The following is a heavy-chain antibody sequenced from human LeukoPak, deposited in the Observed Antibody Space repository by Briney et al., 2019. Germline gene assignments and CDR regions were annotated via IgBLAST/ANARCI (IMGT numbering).Heavy chain of an antibody. CDR3: ARGTTGGYSPSH. CDR2: ISSSSSYI. V-gene: IGHV3-21*01. D-gene: IGHD5-12*01. CDR1: GFTFSSYS. J-gene: IGHJ4*02. Sequence: GGSLRLSCAASGFTFSSYSMNWLRQAPGKGLEWVSSISSSSSYIYYADSVRGRFTISRDNAKNSLYLQMNSLRAEDTAVYYCARGTTGGYSPSHWGQGTLVTVSS.